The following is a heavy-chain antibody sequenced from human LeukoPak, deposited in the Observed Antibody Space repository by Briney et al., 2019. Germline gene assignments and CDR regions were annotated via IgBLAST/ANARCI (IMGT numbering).Heavy chain of an antibody. CDR1: GFSFSNYA. V-gene: IGHV3-23*01. CDR2: ISGSGGST. Sequence: GGSLRLSCVPSGFSFSNYAMSWVRQAPGKGLEWVSSISGSGGSTHYADSVKGRFTISRDKTKNTLYLQMNSLRAEDTAVYYCARDSAAYMYGFVGFWGQGTLVTVSS. CDR3: ARDSAAYMYGFVGF. J-gene: IGHJ4*02. D-gene: IGHD3-10*01.